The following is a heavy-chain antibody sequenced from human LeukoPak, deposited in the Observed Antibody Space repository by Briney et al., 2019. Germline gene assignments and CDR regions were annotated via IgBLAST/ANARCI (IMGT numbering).Heavy chain of an antibody. CDR1: GGSISSYY. Sequence: SETLSLTCTVSGGSISSYYWSWIRQPPGKGLEWIGYIYYSGSTNYNPSLKSRVTISGDTSKNQFSLKLSSVTAADTAVYYCARGDIAAAGTFFDYWGQGTLVTVSS. D-gene: IGHD6-13*01. CDR3: ARGDIAAAGTFFDY. J-gene: IGHJ4*02. CDR2: IYYSGST. V-gene: IGHV4-59*01.